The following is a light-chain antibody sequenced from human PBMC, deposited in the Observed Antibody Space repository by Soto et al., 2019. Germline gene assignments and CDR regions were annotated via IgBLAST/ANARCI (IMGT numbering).Light chain of an antibody. CDR1: QGISSY. CDR3: QHYNSYSEA. CDR2: AAS. J-gene: IGKJ1*01. Sequence: AIRMTQSPSSFSASTGDRVTSTCRASQGISSYLAWYQHKPGQAPNLLIYAASTLQAGVPSRFRGSGSGTEFTLTISSLQPDDFATYYCQHYNSYSEAFGQGTKVDIK. V-gene: IGKV1-8*01.